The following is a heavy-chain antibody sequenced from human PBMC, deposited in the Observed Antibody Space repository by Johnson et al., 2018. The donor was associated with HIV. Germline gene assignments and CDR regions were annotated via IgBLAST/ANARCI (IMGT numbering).Heavy chain of an antibody. V-gene: IGHV3-66*01. CDR2: ISSGDRA. CDR1: GFTFSNAW. D-gene: IGHD2-15*01. CDR3: ARGACSGAFCYFGGAFDI. J-gene: IGHJ3*02. Sequence: VQLVESGGGLVKPGGSLRLFCAASGFTFSNAWMSWVRQAPAKGLEWVSVISSGDRAFYADSVKGRFTISRDNAKNSLYLQMNSLRAGDTAVYYCARGACSGAFCYFGGAFDIWGQGTMVTVSS.